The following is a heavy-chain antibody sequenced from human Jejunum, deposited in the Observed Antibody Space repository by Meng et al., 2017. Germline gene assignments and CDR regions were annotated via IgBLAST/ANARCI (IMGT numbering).Heavy chain of an antibody. Sequence: GGSLRLSCASSGLSFSSYWMSWVRQAPGKGLEWVANINEDGRREYYVESVKGRFTITRDNAKKSLFLQMDSLRAEDTAVYYCAGVAYGYSLGPLDFWGQGTRVTVSS. D-gene: IGHD5-18*01. V-gene: IGHV3-7*04. CDR3: AGVAYGYSLGPLDF. CDR2: INEDGRRE. J-gene: IGHJ4*02. CDR1: GLSFSSYW.